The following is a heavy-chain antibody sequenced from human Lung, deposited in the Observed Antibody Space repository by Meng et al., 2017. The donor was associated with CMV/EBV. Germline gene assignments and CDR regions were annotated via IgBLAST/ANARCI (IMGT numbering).Heavy chain of an antibody. CDR1: GGSISSYY. CDR3: AIGGRYDASARYYLDAYDI. J-gene: IGHJ3*02. D-gene: IGHD3-22*01. V-gene: IGHV4-59*01. CDR2: IHYSGST. Sequence: SXTXSLXXTISGGSISSYYWSWIRQPPGKGLEWIGHIHYSGSTNYNPSLKSRVTVSADTSKNQFSLKLRSVTAADTAVYYCAIGGRYDASARYYLDAYDIWXQGTXVTVSS.